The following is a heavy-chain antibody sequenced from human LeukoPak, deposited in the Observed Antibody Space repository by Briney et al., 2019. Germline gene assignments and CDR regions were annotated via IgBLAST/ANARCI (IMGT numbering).Heavy chain of an antibody. V-gene: IGHV4-59*01. Sequence: PSETLSLTCTVSGGSISSYYWSWIRQPPGKGLEWIGYIYYSGSTNYNPSLKSRVTISVDTSKNQFSLKLSSVTAADTAVYYCARVGHYGSGSYWEGDAFDIWGQGTMVTVSS. CDR2: IYYSGST. CDR1: GGSISSYY. CDR3: ARVGHYGSGSYWEGDAFDI. J-gene: IGHJ3*02. D-gene: IGHD3-10*01.